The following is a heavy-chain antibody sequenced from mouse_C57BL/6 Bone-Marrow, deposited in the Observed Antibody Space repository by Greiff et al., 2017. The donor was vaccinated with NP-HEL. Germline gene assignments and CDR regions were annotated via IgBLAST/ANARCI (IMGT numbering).Heavy chain of an antibody. CDR1: GFSLTSYG. V-gene: IGHV2-2*01. D-gene: IGHD1-1*01. CDR3: ATPYYGTSYFDV. J-gene: IGHJ1*03. CDR2: IWSGGST. Sequence: VQLQESGPGLVQPSQSLSITCTVSGFSLTSYGVHWVRQSPGKGLEGLGGIWSGGSTDYNAAFISRLSISKDNSKSQVFFKMNSLQADDTAIYYCATPYYGTSYFDVWGTGTTVTVSS.